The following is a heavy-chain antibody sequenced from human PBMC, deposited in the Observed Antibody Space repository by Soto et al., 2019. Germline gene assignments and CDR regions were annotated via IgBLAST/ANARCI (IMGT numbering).Heavy chain of an antibody. CDR2: ISYDGSNK. J-gene: IGHJ6*03. V-gene: IGHV3-30*18. D-gene: IGHD4-4*01. CDR3: AKASQELRVYYYLDV. Sequence: PGGSLRLSCAASGVTFSSYGMHWVRPAPGKGLEWVAVISYDGSNKYYADSVKGRFTISRDNSKNTLYLQMNSLRAVDTAVYYCAKASQELRVYYYLDVWGKGTTVTVSS. CDR1: GVTFSSYG.